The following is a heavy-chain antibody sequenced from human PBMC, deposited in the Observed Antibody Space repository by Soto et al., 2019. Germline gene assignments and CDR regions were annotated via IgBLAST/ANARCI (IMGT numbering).Heavy chain of an antibody. D-gene: IGHD2-21*02. J-gene: IGHJ4*02. CDR1: GFTFSSYA. Sequence: GGSLRLSCAASGFTFSSYAMSWVRQAPGKGLEWVSAISGSGGSTYYADSVKGRFTISRDNSKNTLYLQMNSLRAEDTAVYYCPKPPGVTCRAHCYSFDYWCQGNLVNVS. CDR3: PKPPGVTCRAHCYSFDY. V-gene: IGHV3-23*01. CDR2: ISGSGGST.